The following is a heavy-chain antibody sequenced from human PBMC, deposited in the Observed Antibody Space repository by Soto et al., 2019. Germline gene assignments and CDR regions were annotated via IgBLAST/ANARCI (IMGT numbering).Heavy chain of an antibody. D-gene: IGHD3-9*01. Sequence: EVQLVESGGGLVQPGGSLRLSCAASGFTVNSNCMSWVRQAPGKGLEWVSVIYSDGSTYYADSVKGRFIISRDNSNNTLYFQMNSLRAEDTAVYYCATLTKYDILTGFYPCWGQGTLVPVSS. CDR3: ATLTKYDILTGFYPC. V-gene: IGHV3-66*01. J-gene: IGHJ4*02. CDR2: IYSDGST. CDR1: GFTVNSNC.